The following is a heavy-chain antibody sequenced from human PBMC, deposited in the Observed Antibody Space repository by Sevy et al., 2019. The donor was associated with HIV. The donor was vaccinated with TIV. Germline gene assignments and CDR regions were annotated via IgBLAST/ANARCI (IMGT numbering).Heavy chain of an antibody. Sequence: GGSLRLSCAASGFTFITYSMNWVRQAPGKGLEWLSSISDDSRYIYYSDSVKGRFTISRANAKNLLFLQMNNLRVEDTAIYYCARDFTIFGVVSRIDYWGQGNLVTVSS. J-gene: IGHJ4*02. D-gene: IGHD3-3*01. CDR1: GFTFITYS. V-gene: IGHV3-21*04. CDR3: ARDFTIFGVVSRIDY. CDR2: ISDDSRYI.